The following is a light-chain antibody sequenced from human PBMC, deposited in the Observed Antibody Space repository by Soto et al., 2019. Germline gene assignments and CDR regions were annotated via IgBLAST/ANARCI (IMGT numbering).Light chain of an antibody. V-gene: IGKV1-5*01. CDR1: QSISNW. CDR3: QQYNVYSQT. J-gene: IGKJ2*01. Sequence: DIQMTQSPSTLSASVGDRVTITCRASQSISNWLAWYQQKPGKAPKLLIYDASSLKSGVPSRFSGSGSGTEFTLTISSLQPDDFATYYCQQYNVYSQTFGQGTKVDIK. CDR2: DAS.